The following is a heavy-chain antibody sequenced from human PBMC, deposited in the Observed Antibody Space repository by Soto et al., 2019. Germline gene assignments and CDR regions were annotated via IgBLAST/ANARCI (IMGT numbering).Heavy chain of an antibody. Sequence: DTLSDACTVTGAYIGSSNYYWGWIRQPPGKGLEWIGSIYYSGSTYYNPSLTSRVTISVDTSKNQFSLKLSSVTAADTAVYYCARLVYDSSGYRPGWGQGTLVTVS. D-gene: IGHD3-22*01. CDR2: IYYSGST. J-gene: IGHJ4*02. CDR1: GAYIGSSNYY. V-gene: IGHV4-39*01. CDR3: ARLVYDSSGYRPG.